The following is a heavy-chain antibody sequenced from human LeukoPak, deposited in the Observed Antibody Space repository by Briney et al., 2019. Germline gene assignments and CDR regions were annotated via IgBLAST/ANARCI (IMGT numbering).Heavy chain of an antibody. CDR1: GGTFSSYA. CDR2: IIPILGIA. D-gene: IGHD5-18*01. CDR3: AIQRGYSYGSGDY. Sequence: SVKVSCKASGGTFSSYAISWVRQAPGQGLEWMGRIIPILGIANYAQKFQGRVTITADKSTSAAYMELSSLRSEDTAVYYCAIQRGYSYGSGDYWGQGTLVTVSS. V-gene: IGHV1-69*04. J-gene: IGHJ4*02.